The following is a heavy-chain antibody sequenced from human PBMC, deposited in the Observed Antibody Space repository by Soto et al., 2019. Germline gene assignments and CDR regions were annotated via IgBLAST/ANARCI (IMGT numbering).Heavy chain of an antibody. Sequence: QVQLVQSGAEVKKPGSSVKVSCKASGGTFSSYAISWVRQAPGQGLEWMGGIIPIFGTANYAQKFQGRGTITADEYTSTAYMELSSLRSEDTAVYYCASSVAKYYYYGMDVWGQGTTVTVSS. V-gene: IGHV1-69*12. CDR1: GGTFSSYA. CDR3: ASSVAKYYYYGMDV. CDR2: IIPIFGTA. J-gene: IGHJ6*02. D-gene: IGHD5-12*01.